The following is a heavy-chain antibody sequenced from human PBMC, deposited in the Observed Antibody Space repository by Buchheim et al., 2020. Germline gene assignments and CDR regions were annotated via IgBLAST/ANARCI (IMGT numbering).Heavy chain of an antibody. J-gene: IGHJ2*01. Sequence: QVQLVESGGGVVQPGRSLRLSCAASGFTFSSYGMHWVRQAPGKGLEWVAVISYYGSNKYYADSVKGRFTISRDNSKNPLYLQMNSLRAEDTAVYYCAKESLRFLEWLLSWYFDLWGRGTL. CDR3: AKESLRFLEWLLSWYFDL. CDR1: GFTFSSYG. CDR2: ISYYGSNK. V-gene: IGHV3-30*18. D-gene: IGHD3-3*01.